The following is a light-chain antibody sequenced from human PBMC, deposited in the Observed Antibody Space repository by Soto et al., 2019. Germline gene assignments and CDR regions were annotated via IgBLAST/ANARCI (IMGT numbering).Light chain of an antibody. CDR3: SSYTSSSTYV. V-gene: IGLV2-18*02. J-gene: IGLJ1*01. CDR1: SSDVGNSNG. Sequence: QSALTQPPSVSGSPVQSGAISCTGTSSDVGNSNGVSWYQQAPGTAPKLMICDVTNRPSGVPDRFSVSKSGNTASLTISGLQAEDEADYYCSSYTSSSTYVFGTGTKVTVL. CDR2: DVT.